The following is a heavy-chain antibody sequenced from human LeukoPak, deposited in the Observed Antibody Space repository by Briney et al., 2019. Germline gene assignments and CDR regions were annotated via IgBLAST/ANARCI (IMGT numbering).Heavy chain of an antibody. CDR2: VYRSGTT. Sequence: KPSETLSLTCVVSGYSISSGYHWGWIRQPPGKVLEWIGSVYRSGTTYYDPSFKSRVTISVDTSKNQISLKVRSVTAADTAMYYCARENWVFDYWGQGILVTVSS. V-gene: IGHV4-38-2*02. CDR1: GYSISSGYH. D-gene: IGHD7-27*01. J-gene: IGHJ4*02. CDR3: ARENWVFDY.